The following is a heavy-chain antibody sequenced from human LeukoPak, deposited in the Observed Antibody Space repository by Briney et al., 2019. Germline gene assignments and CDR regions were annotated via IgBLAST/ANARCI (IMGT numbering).Heavy chain of an antibody. D-gene: IGHD3-16*01. CDR3: ARKALNLGALGY. V-gene: IGHV1-18*01. CDR2: ISAYNGNT. CDR1: GYTFSSYG. Sequence: GASAKVSCKASGYTFSSYGFSWVRQAPGQGLGWMGWISAYNGNTNYAQNLQDRITMTIDTSTSTVFMELRSLTSDDTAVYYCARKALNLGALGYWGQGTLVTVSS. J-gene: IGHJ4*02.